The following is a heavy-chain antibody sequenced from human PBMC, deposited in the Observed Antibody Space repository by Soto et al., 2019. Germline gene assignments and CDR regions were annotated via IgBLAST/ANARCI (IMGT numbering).Heavy chain of an antibody. V-gene: IGHV1-8*02. J-gene: IGHJ5*02. Sequence: GASVKVSCKGSGYSFRSYDITWVRQAPGQGLEWMGWVHPETGSTGYAQRFQGRVSMTSDTSRNTTYMELSDLRVEDTAVDYCARARVPADWRDPWG. CDR2: VHPETGST. CDR3: ARARVPADWRDP. CDR1: GYSFRSYD.